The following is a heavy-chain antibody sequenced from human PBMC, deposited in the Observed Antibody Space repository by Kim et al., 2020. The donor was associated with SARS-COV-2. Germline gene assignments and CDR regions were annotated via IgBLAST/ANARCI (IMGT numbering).Heavy chain of an antibody. V-gene: IGHV4-39*07. CDR2: IYYSGST. D-gene: IGHD3-22*01. J-gene: IGHJ4*02. Sequence: SETLSLTCTVSGGSISSSSYYWGWIRQPPGKGLEWIGSIYYSGSTYYNPSLKSRVTISVDTSKNQFSLKLSSVTAADTAVYYCARAPPDGWVITLFDYWGQGTLVTVSS. CDR1: GGSISSSSYY. CDR3: ARAPPDGWVITLFDY.